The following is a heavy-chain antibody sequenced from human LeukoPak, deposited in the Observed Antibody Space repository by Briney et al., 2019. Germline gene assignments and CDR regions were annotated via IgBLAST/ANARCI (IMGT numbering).Heavy chain of an antibody. CDR3: ARDRNTIFGVVIRSEYFDY. J-gene: IGHJ4*02. CDR2: IYSGGST. Sequence: GGSLRLSCAASGFTVSSNYMSWVRQAPGKGLEWVSVIYSGGSTYYADSVKGRFTISRDNSKNTLYLQMNNLRAEDTAVYYYARDRNTIFGVVIRSEYFDYWGQGTLVTVSS. V-gene: IGHV3-66*02. D-gene: IGHD3-3*01. CDR1: GFTVSSNY.